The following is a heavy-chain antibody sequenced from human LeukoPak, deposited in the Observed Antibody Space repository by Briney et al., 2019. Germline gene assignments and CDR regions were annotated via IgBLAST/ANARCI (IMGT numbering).Heavy chain of an antibody. V-gene: IGHV4-59*01. D-gene: IGHD3-22*01. CDR1: GGSISSYY. CDR2: IYYSGST. Sequence: PSETLSLTCTVSGGSISSYYWSWIRQPPGKGLEWIGYIYYSGSTNYNPSLKSRVTISVDTSKNQFSLKLSSVTAADTAVYYCARRGPNYDSSGYYPNYYYYYMDVWGKRTTVTISS. CDR3: ARRGPNYDSSGYYPNYYYYYMDV. J-gene: IGHJ6*03.